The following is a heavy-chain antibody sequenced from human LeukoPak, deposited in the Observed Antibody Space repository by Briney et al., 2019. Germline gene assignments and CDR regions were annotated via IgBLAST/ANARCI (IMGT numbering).Heavy chain of an antibody. CDR1: GFTFSTYS. J-gene: IGHJ4*02. Sequence: GGSLRLSCAASGFTFSTYSMNWVRQAPGKGLEWVSSINSGSLYIYYADSVKGRFTISRDNAKNSLYLQMNSLRADDTAVYYCARNYSGSSYFDYWGQGTLVTVSS. D-gene: IGHD1-26*01. CDR2: INSGSLYI. CDR3: ARNYSGSSYFDY. V-gene: IGHV3-21*01.